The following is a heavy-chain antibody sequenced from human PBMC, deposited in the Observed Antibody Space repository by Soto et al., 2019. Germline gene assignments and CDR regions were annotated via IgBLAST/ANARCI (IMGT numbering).Heavy chain of an antibody. CDR2: IYPGDSDT. J-gene: IGHJ6*02. D-gene: IGHD5-18*01. CDR1: CYRVARYW. CDR3: ARQISSGDKAMARPGYYYYGMDV. V-gene: IGHV5-51*01. Sequence: LKASVEGCCYRVARYWIFRLRQMPGKGLGLMGIIYPGDSDTRYSPSFQGQVTIAADKSISTAHLQWSSLKASDTAIYYCARQISSGDKAMARPGYYYYGMDVWGQGTTVTVSS.